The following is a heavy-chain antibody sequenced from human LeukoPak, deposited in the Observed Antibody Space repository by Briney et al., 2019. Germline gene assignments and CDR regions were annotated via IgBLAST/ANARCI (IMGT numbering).Heavy chain of an antibody. J-gene: IGHJ5*02. CDR2: IYYIGST. Sequence: PSETLSLTCTVSGDPIISYFWSWIRQPPGKGLEWIGYIYYIGSTTYNPSPKSRVTMSVDTSKSQFSLKLGSVTAADTAVYYCARRSPSLDWFDPWGQGTLVTVSS. V-gene: IGHV4-59*01. CDR1: GDPIISYF. CDR3: ARRSPSLDWFDP. D-gene: IGHD6-6*01.